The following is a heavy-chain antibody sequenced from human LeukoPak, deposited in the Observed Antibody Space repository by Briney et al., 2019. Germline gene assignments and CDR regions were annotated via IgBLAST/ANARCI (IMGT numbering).Heavy chain of an antibody. CDR1: GGTFSSYA. J-gene: IGHJ6*04. CDR3: SRADDILTGYGDYYYYGMDV. V-gene: IGHV1-69*13. D-gene: IGHD3-9*01. CDR2: IIPIFGTA. Sequence: SVKVSCKASGGTFSSYAISWVRQAPGRGLEWMGGIIPIFGTANYAQKFQGRVTITADESTSTAYMERSSLRSEDTAVYYFSRADDILTGYGDYYYYGMDVWGKGTTVTVSS.